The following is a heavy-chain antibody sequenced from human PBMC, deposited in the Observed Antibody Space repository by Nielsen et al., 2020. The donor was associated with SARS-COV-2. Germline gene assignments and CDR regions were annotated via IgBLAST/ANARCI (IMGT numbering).Heavy chain of an antibody. CDR2: INQSGRT. J-gene: IGHJ4*02. CDR3: AREVVTTSHFDN. D-gene: IGHD4-23*01. Sequence: SETLSLTCGVSGRSLTGYQWTWLRQPPGKGLEWLGEINQSGRTKTNPSLRSRLTMSVDTSRNQFSLRLTSVTAADTAMYYCAREVVTTSHFDNWGQGTLVTVSS. CDR1: GRSLTGYQ. V-gene: IGHV4-34*10.